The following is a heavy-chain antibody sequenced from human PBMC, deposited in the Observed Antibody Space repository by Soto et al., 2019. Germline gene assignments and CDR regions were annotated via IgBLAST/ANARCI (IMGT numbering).Heavy chain of an antibody. V-gene: IGHV3-30*18. D-gene: IGHD3-22*01. CDR1: EFTFSSYG. CDR2: ISYDGSKK. Sequence: QVQLVESGGGVVQPGRSLTLSCAASEFTFSSYGIHWVRQAPGKGLEWVVVISYDGSKKQYADSVKGRFTISRDNSKNTLHLLMNSLRAEDTAVYYCAKDTYYHDTTGYYVFDYWGQGTLVTVSS. J-gene: IGHJ4*02. CDR3: AKDTYYHDTTGYYVFDY.